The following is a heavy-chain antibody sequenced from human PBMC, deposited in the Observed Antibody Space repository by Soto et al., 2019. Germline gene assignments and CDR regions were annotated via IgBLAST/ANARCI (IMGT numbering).Heavy chain of an antibody. CDR2: IIPILGIA. CDR1: GGTFSSYA. D-gene: IGHD6-19*01. V-gene: IGHV1-69*10. J-gene: IGHJ4*02. CDR3: ARDMGSSGWYPLDY. Sequence: ASVKVSCKASGGTFSSYAISWVRQAPGQGLEWMGGIIPILGIANYAQKFQGRVTITADKSTSTAYMELSSLRSEDTAVYYCARDMGSSGWYPLDYWGQGTLVTVSS.